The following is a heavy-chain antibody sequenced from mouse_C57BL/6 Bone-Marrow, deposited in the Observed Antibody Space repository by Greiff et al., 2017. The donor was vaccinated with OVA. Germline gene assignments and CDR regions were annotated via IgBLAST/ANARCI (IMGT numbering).Heavy chain of an antibody. D-gene: IGHD2-5*01. CDR2: IRSKSNNYAT. Sequence: EVQLVESGGGLVQPKGSLKLSCAASGFSFNTYAMNWVRQAPGKGLEWVARIRSKSNNYATYYADSVKDRFTISRDDSESMLYLQMNNLKTEDTAMYYCVRRGYSNYWYFDVWGTGTTVTVSS. J-gene: IGHJ1*03. CDR3: VRRGYSNYWYFDV. CDR1: GFSFNTYA. V-gene: IGHV10-1*01.